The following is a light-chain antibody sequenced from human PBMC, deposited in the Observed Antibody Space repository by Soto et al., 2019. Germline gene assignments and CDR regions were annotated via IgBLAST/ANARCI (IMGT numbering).Light chain of an antibody. V-gene: IGLV2-14*01. CDR2: EVS. J-gene: IGLJ1*01. CDR1: SSDVGGYNY. CDR3: NSYTSKSTGV. Sequence: QSALTQPASVSGSPGQSITISCTGTSSDVGGYNYVSWYQQHPGKAPKLMIYEVSNRPSGVSNRFSGSKSGNTASLTISGLQDEDEADYYCNSYTSKSTGVFGTGTKLTVL.